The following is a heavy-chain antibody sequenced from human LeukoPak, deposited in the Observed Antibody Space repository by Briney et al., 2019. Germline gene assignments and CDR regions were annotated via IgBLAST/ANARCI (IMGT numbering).Heavy chain of an antibody. Sequence: SETLSLTCAVFGGSFSDYFWTWIRLPPGKGLEWIGEINQSGSTNYNPSLKSRVSISVDTSRKQFSLKLRSVTAADTAVYYCASEVQLYNYWGQGTLVTVSS. V-gene: IGHV4-34*01. CDR1: GGSFSDYF. D-gene: IGHD1-1*01. CDR2: INQSGST. CDR3: ASEVQLYNY. J-gene: IGHJ4*02.